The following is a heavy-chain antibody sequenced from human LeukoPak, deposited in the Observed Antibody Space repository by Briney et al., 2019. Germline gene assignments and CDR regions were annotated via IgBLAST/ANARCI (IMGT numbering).Heavy chain of an antibody. CDR1: GYTFTSYG. J-gene: IGHJ6*02. CDR2: IIPILGIA. D-gene: IGHD1/OR15-1a*01. V-gene: IGHV1-69*04. CDR3: ASPFSGTAGYGMDV. Sequence: ASVKVSCKASGYTFTSYGISWVRQAPGQGLEWMGRIIPILGIANYAQKFQGRVTITADKSTSTAYMELSSLRSEDTAVYYCASPFSGTAGYGMDVWGQGTTVTVSS.